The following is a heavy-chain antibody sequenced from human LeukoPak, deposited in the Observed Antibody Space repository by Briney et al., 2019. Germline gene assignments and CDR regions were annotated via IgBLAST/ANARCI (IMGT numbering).Heavy chain of an antibody. V-gene: IGHV3-74*01. CDR2: INTDGSRT. CDR1: GFTFSNYW. Sequence: PGGSLRLSCAASGFTFSNYWMHWVRQAPGKGLVWVSRINTDGSRTPYADSVRGRFTISRDNAKNTLYLQMNTLRAEYTAVYYCARSAGMVDYWGQGTLVTVSS. CDR3: ARSAGMVDY. J-gene: IGHJ4*02.